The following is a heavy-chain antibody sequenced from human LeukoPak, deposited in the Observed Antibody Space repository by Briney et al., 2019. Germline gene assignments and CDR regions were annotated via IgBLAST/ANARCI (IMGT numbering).Heavy chain of an antibody. CDR3: ARVPHGETIFGVVLYWFDP. CDR2: IYHSGTA. D-gene: IGHD3-3*01. Sequence: SETLSLTCTVPSYSISSGYYWGWIRQPPGKGLEWIGSIYHSGTAYYNPSLKSRVTMSIDTSKNQFSLNLSSVTTADTAVYYCARVPHGETIFGVVLYWFDPWGQGTLVTVSS. V-gene: IGHV4-38-2*02. CDR1: SYSISSGYY. J-gene: IGHJ5*02.